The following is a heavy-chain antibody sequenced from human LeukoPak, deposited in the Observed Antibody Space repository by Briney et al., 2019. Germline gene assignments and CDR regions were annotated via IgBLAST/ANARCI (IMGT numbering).Heavy chain of an antibody. CDR3: ARASPMDV. V-gene: IGHV4-61*02. CDR1: GGSISSGSYY. J-gene: IGHJ6*03. CDR2: IYTSGST. Sequence: PSQTLSLTCTVSGGSISSGSYYWSWIRQPAGKGLEWIGRIYTSGSTNYNPSLKSRVTISVDTSKNQFSLKLSSVTAADTAVYYGARASPMDVWGKGTTVTVSS.